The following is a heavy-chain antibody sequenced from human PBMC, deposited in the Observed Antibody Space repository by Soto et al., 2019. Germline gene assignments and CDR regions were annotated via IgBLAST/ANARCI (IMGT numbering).Heavy chain of an antibody. D-gene: IGHD2-2*01. J-gene: IGHJ6*02. Sequence: SETLSLTCTVSGGNISSYYWSWIRQPPGKGLEWIGYIYYSGSTHYNPSLKSRVTISVDTSKNQFSLKLSSVTAADTAVYYCARHAPYCSSTSHCAYVMAVWGQGTTVTVSS. V-gene: IGHV4-59*08. CDR1: GGNISSYY. CDR3: ARHAPYCSSTSHCAYVMAV. CDR2: IYYSGST.